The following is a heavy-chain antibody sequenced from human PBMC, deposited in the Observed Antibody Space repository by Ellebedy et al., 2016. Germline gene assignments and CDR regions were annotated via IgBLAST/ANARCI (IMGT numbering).Heavy chain of an antibody. D-gene: IGHD1-14*01. CDR2: IYYSGST. V-gene: IGHV4-59*01. CDR3: AREPEGAGPDDAFDI. Sequence: SETLSLTCTVSGGSISSYYWSWIRQPPGKGLVWIGYIYYSGSTNYNPSLKSRVTISVDTSKNQFSLKLSSVTAADTAVYYCAREPEGAGPDDAFDIWGQGTMVTVSS. J-gene: IGHJ3*02. CDR1: GGSISSYY.